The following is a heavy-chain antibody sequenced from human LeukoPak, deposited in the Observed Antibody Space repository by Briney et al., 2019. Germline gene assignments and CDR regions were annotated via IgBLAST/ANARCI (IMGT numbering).Heavy chain of an antibody. CDR3: AKVWSADFWSVYFTWFDP. Sequence: GGSLRLSCTASGFTFSVYAMIWVRQAPEKGLEWVSGISGSGGSTYYADSVKGRFTISRDNSKNTLYLQVNSLRAEDTAVYYCAKVWSADFWSVYFTWFDPWGQGTLVTVSS. D-gene: IGHD3-3*01. CDR2: ISGSGGST. J-gene: IGHJ5*02. CDR1: GFTFSVYA. V-gene: IGHV3-23*01.